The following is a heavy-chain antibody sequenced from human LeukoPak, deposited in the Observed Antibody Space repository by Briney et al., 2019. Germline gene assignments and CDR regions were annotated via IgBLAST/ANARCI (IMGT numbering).Heavy chain of an antibody. V-gene: IGHV3-23*01. CDR3: AKGLAAIDS. J-gene: IGHJ4*02. Sequence: GGSLRLSCAGSGFMFEHYGMNWVRQAPGGGREWVSDITGIGGGTYYTESVGGRFTVSTDNSKNTLYLQINSLRAEDTAVYYCAKGLAAIDSWGQGILVTVSS. D-gene: IGHD6-13*01. CDR1: GFMFEHYG. CDR2: ITGIGGGT.